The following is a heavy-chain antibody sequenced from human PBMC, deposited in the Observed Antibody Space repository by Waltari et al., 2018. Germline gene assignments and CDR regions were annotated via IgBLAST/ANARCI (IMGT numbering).Heavy chain of an antibody. CDR1: GYYISSGYF. V-gene: IGHV4-38-2*01. CDR3: TRGYGDKPDAFDI. Sequence: QVQLQESGPGLVKPSETLSLTCAVSGYYISSGYFWGWIRQPPGKGLEWIGSLYHGGSTYYNPSLKSRVTLSVDTSKNQFSLKLNSVTAADTAVYYCTRGYGDKPDAFDIWGQGTMVTVSS. D-gene: IGHD4-17*01. CDR2: LYHGGST. J-gene: IGHJ3*02.